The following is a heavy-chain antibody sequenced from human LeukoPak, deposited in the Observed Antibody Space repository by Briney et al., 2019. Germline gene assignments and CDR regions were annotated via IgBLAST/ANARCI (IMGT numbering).Heavy chain of an antibody. Sequence: PSETLSLTCAVYGGSFSGYYWSWIRQPPGKGLEWIGEINHSGSTNYNPSLKSRVTISVDTSKNQFSLKLSSVTAADTAVYYCAGQIRGAAYRWGQGTLVTVSS. CDR3: AGQIRGAAYR. V-gene: IGHV4-34*01. D-gene: IGHD3-10*01. CDR2: INHSGST. CDR1: GGSFSGYY. J-gene: IGHJ4*02.